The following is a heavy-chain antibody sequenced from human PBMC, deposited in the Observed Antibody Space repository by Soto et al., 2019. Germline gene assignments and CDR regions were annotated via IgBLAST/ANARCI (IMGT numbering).Heavy chain of an antibody. D-gene: IGHD6-19*01. V-gene: IGHV3-11*06. J-gene: IGHJ4*02. CDR2: ISSSSSYT. Sequence: GGSLRLSCAACGFTFSDYYMSWIRQVPGKGLEWVSYISSSSSYTNYADSVKGRFTISRDNAKNSLYLQMNSLRAEDTAVYYCARSSVAGTIDYWGQGTLVTVSS. CDR1: GFTFSDYY. CDR3: ARSSVAGTIDY.